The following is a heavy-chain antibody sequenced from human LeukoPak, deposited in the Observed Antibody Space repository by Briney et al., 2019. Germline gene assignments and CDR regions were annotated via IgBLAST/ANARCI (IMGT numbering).Heavy chain of an antibody. CDR1: GGSISSSSYY. J-gene: IGHJ4*02. CDR3: ASHKVDTAMDPFDY. Sequence: PSETLSLTCTVSGGSISSSSYYWGWIRQPPGKGLEWIGSIYYSGSTYYNPSLKSRVTISVDTSKNQFSLKLSSVTAADTAVYYCASHKVDTAMDPFDYWGQGTLVTVSS. CDR2: IYYSGST. V-gene: IGHV4-39*01. D-gene: IGHD5-18*01.